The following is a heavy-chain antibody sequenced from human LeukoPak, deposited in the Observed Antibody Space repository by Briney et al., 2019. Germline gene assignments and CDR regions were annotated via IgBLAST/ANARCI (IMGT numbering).Heavy chain of an antibody. D-gene: IGHD5-12*01. Sequence: NPSETLSLTCAVYGGSFSGYYWSWIRQPPGKGLEWIGEINHSGSPNYNPSLKSRVTISVDTSKNQFSLKLSSVTAADTAVYYCARGYDYPRSRYYYYYGMDVWGQGTTVTVSS. CDR3: ARGYDYPRSRYYYYYGMDV. V-gene: IGHV4-34*01. CDR2: INHSGSP. J-gene: IGHJ6*02. CDR1: GGSFSGYY.